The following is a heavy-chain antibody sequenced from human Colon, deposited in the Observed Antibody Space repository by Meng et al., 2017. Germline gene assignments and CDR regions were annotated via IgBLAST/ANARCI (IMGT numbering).Heavy chain of an antibody. Sequence: EVQLVESGGGLVQPGGSLILSCAASGFTFSRYAMSWVRQVPGKGPEWVSAISDGGIDTFYADSVKGRFTISRDNSRNALYLQVDSLRVEDTALYYCARRIEAVGIRCFDLWGRGTLVTVSS. CDR2: ISDGGIDT. CDR1: GFTFSRYA. D-gene: IGHD6-13*01. V-gene: IGHV3-23*04. J-gene: IGHJ2*01. CDR3: ARRIEAVGIRCFDL.